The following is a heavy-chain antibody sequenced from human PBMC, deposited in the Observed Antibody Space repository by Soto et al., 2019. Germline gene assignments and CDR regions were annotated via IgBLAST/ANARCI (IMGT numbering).Heavy chain of an antibody. CDR3: TTVVRYDSSGYYYDFDY. J-gene: IGHJ4*02. Sequence: GGSLRLSCAASGFTFSNSWMNWVRQAPGKGLEWVGRIKSKTDGGTTDYAAPVKGRFTISRDDSKNTLYLQMNSLKTEDTAVYYCTTVVRYDSSGYYYDFDYWGQGTLVTVSS. D-gene: IGHD3-22*01. V-gene: IGHV3-15*07. CDR2: IKSKTDGGTT. CDR1: GFTFSNSW.